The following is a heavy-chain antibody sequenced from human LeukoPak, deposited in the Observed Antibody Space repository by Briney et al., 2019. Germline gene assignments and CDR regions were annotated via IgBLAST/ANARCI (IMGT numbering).Heavy chain of an antibody. Sequence: SETLSLTXTVSGGSISSYYWSWIRQAPGKGLEWIGYIYYSGSTNYNPSLKSRVTISVDTSKNQFSLKLSSVTAADTAVYYCARASGWYRELNYWGQGTLVTVSS. CDR1: GGSISSYY. CDR2: IYYSGST. D-gene: IGHD6-19*01. CDR3: ARASGWYRELNY. J-gene: IGHJ4*02. V-gene: IGHV4-59*01.